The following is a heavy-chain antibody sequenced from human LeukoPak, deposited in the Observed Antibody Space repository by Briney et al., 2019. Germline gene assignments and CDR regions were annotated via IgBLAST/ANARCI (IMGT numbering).Heavy chain of an antibody. CDR3: ARVQIGYSYGLFDY. Sequence: SETLSLTCTVSGGSISSYYWSWIRQPPGEGLECIGYIYHSGSTNYTPSLKSRVTVSVHTSKNQFSLKLSSVTAADTAVYYCARVQIGYSYGLFDYWGQGTLVTVSS. J-gene: IGHJ4*02. CDR1: GGSISSYY. CDR2: IYHSGST. V-gene: IGHV4-59*01. D-gene: IGHD5-18*01.